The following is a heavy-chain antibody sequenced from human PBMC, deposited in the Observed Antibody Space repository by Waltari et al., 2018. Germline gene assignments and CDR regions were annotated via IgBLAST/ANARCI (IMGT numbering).Heavy chain of an antibody. CDR2: INHSGST. Sequence: QVQLQQWGAGLLKPSETLSLTCAVYGGSFSGYYWGWIRQPPGKGLEWIGEINHSGSTNYNPSLKSRVTISVDTSKNQFSLKLSSVTAADTAVYYCARGRIAGAGYYFDYWGQGTLVTVSS. D-gene: IGHD6-13*01. CDR1: GGSFSGYY. V-gene: IGHV4-34*01. J-gene: IGHJ4*02. CDR3: ARGRIAGAGYYFDY.